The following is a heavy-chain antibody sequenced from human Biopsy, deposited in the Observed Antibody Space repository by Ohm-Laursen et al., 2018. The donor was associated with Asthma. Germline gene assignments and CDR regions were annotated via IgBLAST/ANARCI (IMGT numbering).Heavy chain of an antibody. D-gene: IGHD3-9*01. CDR3: ARTYYDFLTGQVHDAFAM. CDR2: INAGNGNT. J-gene: IGHJ3*02. V-gene: IGHV1-3*01. Sequence: VSVKVSCKASGYTFINYAIHWVRQAPGQRLEWMGWINAGNGNTKYSEKFQGRVTITRDTSASTAYMDLSSLRSEDTAVYYCARTYYDFLTGQVHDAFAMWGQGTMVTVSS. CDR1: GYTFINYA.